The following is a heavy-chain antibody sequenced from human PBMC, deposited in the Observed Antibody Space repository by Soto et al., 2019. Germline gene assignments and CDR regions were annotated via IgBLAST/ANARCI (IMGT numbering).Heavy chain of an antibody. CDR1: GYTFTSYV. V-gene: IGHV1-3*01. Sequence: GASVKVSCKASGYTFTSYVMHWVRQAPGQRLEWMGWINAGNGNTKYSQKFQGRVTITRDTSASTAYMELSSLRSEDTAVYYCARSAAYCGGDCYHYGYWGQGTLVTVSS. CDR3: ARSAAYCGGDCYHYGY. CDR2: INAGNGNT. J-gene: IGHJ4*02. D-gene: IGHD2-21*02.